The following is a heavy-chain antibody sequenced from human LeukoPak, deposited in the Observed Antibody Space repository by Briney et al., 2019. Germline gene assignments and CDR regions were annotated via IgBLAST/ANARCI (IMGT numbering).Heavy chain of an antibody. Sequence: PAETQALLRTVSGGSISSSSYYWGRIRQPPGKGLEWIGSIYYSGSTYYNPSLKSRVTISVDTSKNQFSLKLSSVTAADTAVYYCARGKPYYYGSGSYLGGLYFDYWGRDSGDR. CDR2: IYYSGST. V-gene: IGHV4-39*07. CDR3: ARGKPYYYGSGSYLGGLYFDY. CDR1: GGSISSSSYY. D-gene: IGHD3-10*01. J-gene: IGHJ4*03.